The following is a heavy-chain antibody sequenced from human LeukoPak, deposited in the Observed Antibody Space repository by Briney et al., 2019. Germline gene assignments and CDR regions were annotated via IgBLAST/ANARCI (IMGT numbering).Heavy chain of an antibody. J-gene: IGHJ4*01. CDR3: ARDFYDFWSGYYSLAGY. CDR1: GYTFTGYY. CDR2: INPNSGGT. Sequence: ASVKVSCKASGYTFTGYYMHWVRQAPGQGLEWMGWINPNSGGTNYAQKFQGRVTMTRDTSISTAYMELSRLRSDDTAVYYCARDFYDFWSGYYSLAGYWGQEPWSPSPQ. D-gene: IGHD3-3*01. V-gene: IGHV1-2*02.